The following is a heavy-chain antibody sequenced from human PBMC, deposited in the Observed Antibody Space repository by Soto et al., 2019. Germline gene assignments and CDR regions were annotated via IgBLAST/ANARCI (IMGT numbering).Heavy chain of an antibody. CDR1: GYNFTSYG. Sequence: ASVKVSCKASGYNFTSYGISWVRQAPGQGLEWMGWISAYNGNTNYAQKLQGRVTMTTDTSTSTAYMELRSLRSDDTAVYYCARGAIVAILPSLNYWGQGALVTVSS. V-gene: IGHV1-18*01. CDR2: ISAYNGNT. CDR3: ARGAIVAILPSLNY. D-gene: IGHD5-12*01. J-gene: IGHJ4*02.